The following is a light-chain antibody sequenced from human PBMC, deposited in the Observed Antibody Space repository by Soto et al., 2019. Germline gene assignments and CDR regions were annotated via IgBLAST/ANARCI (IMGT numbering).Light chain of an antibody. CDR1: QSVSTN. CDR2: GAS. J-gene: IGKJ1*01. CDR3: QQYKNWHPWA. Sequence: EILITQSPATLSVSPGERATLSCRASQSVSTNLAWYQHKPGQTPRLVIYGASTRANGIPARFSGSGSGTEFTLTISNLQSEDFAVYYCQQYKNWHPWAFGQGTKVDIK. V-gene: IGKV3-15*01.